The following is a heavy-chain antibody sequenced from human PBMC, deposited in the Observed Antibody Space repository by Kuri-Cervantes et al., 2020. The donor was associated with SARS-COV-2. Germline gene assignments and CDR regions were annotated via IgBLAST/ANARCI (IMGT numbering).Heavy chain of an antibody. J-gene: IGHJ1*01. V-gene: IGHV3-53*01. D-gene: IGHD1-14*01. CDR2: IYSGGST. Sequence: LSLTCAASGFTVSSNYMSWVRQAPGKGLEWVSVIYSGGSTYYADSVKGRFTISRDNAKNSLYLQMNSLRAEDTAVYYCASHVGKHGYFQHWGQGTLVTVSS. CDR3: ASHVGKHGYFQH. CDR1: GFTVSSNY.